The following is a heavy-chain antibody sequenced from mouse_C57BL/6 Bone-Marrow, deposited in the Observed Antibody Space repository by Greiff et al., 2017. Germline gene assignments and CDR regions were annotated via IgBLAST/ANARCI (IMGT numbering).Heavy chain of an antibody. CDR3: AREGIYYDYDGRYYYAMLY. CDR2: IHPNSGST. D-gene: IGHD2-4*01. CDR1: GYTFTSYW. Sequence: QVQLQQPGAELVKPGASVKLSCKASGYTFTSYWMHWVKQRPGQGLEWIGMIHPNSGSTNYNEKFKSKAKLTVDESSSTAYMQLSRLTSEDSAVYYCAREGIYYDYDGRYYYAMLYWAQGPSVPVSS. V-gene: IGHV1-64*01. J-gene: IGHJ4*01.